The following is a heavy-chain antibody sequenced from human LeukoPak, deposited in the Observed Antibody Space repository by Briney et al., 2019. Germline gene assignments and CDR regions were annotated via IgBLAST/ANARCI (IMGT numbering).Heavy chain of an antibody. V-gene: IGHV4-59*11. CDR2: IYYSGST. D-gene: IGHD2-2*01. CDR1: GGSISSHY. Sequence: SETLSLTCTVSGGSISSHYWSWIRQPPGKGLEWIGYIYYSGSTNYNPSLKSRVTISVDTSKNQFSLKLSSVTAADTAVYYCARDSIFWGQGTLVNVSS. J-gene: IGHJ4*02. CDR3: ARDSIF.